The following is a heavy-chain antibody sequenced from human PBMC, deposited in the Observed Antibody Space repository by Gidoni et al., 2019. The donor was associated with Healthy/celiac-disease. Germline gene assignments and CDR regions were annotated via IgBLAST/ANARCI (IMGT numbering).Heavy chain of an antibody. Sequence: EVQLVEYGGCLVKPGGSLRLSCAASGFTFSTAWMNWFRQAPGKGLEWVGRSKSKTDGGTTDYAAPVKGRFTISRDDSKNTLYLQMNSLKTEDTAVYYCTTDLLTMVLGEDYCGQGTLVTVSS. V-gene: IGHV3-15*07. CDR3: TTDLLTMVLGEDY. CDR2: SKSKTDGGTT. CDR1: GFTFSTAW. D-gene: IGHD3-10*01. J-gene: IGHJ4*02.